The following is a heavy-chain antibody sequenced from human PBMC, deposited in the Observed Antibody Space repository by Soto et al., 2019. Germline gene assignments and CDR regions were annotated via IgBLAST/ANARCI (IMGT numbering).Heavy chain of an antibody. CDR3: AREAASGWDS. V-gene: IGHV3-23*01. D-gene: IGHD3-3*01. CDR2: ISGSGGST. J-gene: IGHJ4*02. CDR1: GFTFSSYA. Sequence: GGSLRLSCAASGFTFSSYAMSWVRQAPGKGLEWVSAISGSGGSTYYADSVRGRFTISRDNARNSLYLQMTNLKDEDTSVYFCAREAASGWDSWGQGTLVTVSS.